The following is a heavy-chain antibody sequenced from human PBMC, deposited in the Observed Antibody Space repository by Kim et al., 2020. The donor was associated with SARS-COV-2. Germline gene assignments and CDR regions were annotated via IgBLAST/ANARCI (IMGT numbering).Heavy chain of an antibody. CDR3: ARETVYRYSSSWKCPYYGMDV. CDR2: ISYDGSNK. Sequence: GGSLRLSCAASGFTFSSYAMHWVRQAPGKGLEWVAVISYDGSNKYYADSVKGRFTISRDNSKNTLYLQMNSLRAEDTAVYYCARETVYRYSSSWKCPYYGMDVWGQGTTVTVSS. CDR1: GFTFSSYA. D-gene: IGHD6-13*01. J-gene: IGHJ6*02. V-gene: IGHV3-30*04.